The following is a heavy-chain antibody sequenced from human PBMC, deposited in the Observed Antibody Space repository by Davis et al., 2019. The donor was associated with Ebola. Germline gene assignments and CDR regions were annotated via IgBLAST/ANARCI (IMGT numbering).Heavy chain of an antibody. CDR3: AREPHDGPFDY. CDR2: IKQDGSEK. V-gene: IGHV3-7*03. J-gene: IGHJ4*02. Sequence: GGSLRLSCAASGFSFSSYWMSWVRQAPGKGLEWVASIKQDGSEKYYVDSVKGRFTISRDNAKNSLYLQMNSLRAEDTAVYYCAREPHDGPFDYWGQGTLVTVSS. CDR1: GFSFSSYW.